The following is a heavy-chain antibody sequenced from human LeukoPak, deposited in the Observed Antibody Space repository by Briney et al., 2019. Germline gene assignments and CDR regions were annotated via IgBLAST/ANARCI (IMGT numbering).Heavy chain of an antibody. J-gene: IGHJ3*02. CDR1: GYSISSSNW. CDR3: ARRLTTQDDAFDI. Sequence: SETLSLTCAVSGYSISSSNWWGWIRQPPGKGLEWIGYIYYSGSTYYNPSLKSRVTMSVDTSKSQFSLKLSSVTAVDTAVYYCARRLTTQDDAFDIWGQGTMVTVSS. V-gene: IGHV4-28*01. D-gene: IGHD4-11*01. CDR2: IYYSGST.